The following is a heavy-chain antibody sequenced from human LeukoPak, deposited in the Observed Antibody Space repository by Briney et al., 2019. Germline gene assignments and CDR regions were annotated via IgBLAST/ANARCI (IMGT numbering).Heavy chain of an antibody. CDR3: ARGVSLRHFDY. J-gene: IGHJ4*02. CDR2: IGTAGDT. Sequence: PGGSLRLSCAASGFTFSSYDMHWVRQATGKGLEWVSAIGTAGDTYYPGSVKGRFTISRENAKNSLYLQMNSLRAGDTAVYYCARGVSLRHFDYWGQGTLVTVSS. CDR1: GFTFSSYD. D-gene: IGHD5/OR15-5a*01. V-gene: IGHV3-13*01.